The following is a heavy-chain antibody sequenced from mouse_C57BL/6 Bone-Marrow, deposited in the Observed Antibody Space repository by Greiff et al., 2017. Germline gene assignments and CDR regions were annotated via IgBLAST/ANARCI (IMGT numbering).Heavy chain of an antibody. V-gene: IGHV5-6*01. D-gene: IGHD1-1*01. CDR2: ISSGGSYT. Sequence: EVKLMESGGDLVKPGGSLKLSCAASGFTFSSYGMSLVRQTPDKKLEWVATISSGGSYTYYPASVKGRFTISRDNAKNTLYLQMSSLKSEDTAMYYCARQGEVITTVVAPFAYWGQGTLVTVSA. CDR3: ARQGEVITTVVAPFAY. J-gene: IGHJ3*01. CDR1: GFTFSSYG.